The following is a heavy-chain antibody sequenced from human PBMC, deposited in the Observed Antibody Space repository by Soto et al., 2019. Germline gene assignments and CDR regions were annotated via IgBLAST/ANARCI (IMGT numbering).Heavy chain of an antibody. J-gene: IGHJ6*02. D-gene: IGHD5-12*01. Sequence: QVQLVQSGAEVKKPGASVKVSCKASGYTFTRSGISWVRQAPGQGLEWMGWISTYNGDTNYAQTFQSRVTMTTDTSTSPVSMELRSLRSDDTAVYYCAREGVAPYYYYGMDVWGQGTRVTVSS. CDR1: GYTFTRSG. CDR2: ISTYNGDT. V-gene: IGHV1-18*01. CDR3: AREGVAPYYYYGMDV.